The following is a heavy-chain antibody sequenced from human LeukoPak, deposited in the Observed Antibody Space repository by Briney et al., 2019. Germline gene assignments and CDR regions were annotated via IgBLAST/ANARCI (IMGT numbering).Heavy chain of an antibody. CDR3: AGDIVVVPAAIDT. CDR2: ISSSSSYI. Sequence: PGGSLRLSCAASGFTFSSYSMNWVRQAPGKGLEWVSSISSSSSYIYYADSVKGRFTISRDNAKNSLYLQMNSLRAEDTAVYYCAGDIVVVPAAIDTWGQGTLVTVSS. CDR1: GFTFSSYS. D-gene: IGHD2-2*01. V-gene: IGHV3-21*01. J-gene: IGHJ5*02.